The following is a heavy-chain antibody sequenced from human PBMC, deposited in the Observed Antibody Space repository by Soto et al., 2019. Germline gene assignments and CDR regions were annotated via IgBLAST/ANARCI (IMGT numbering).Heavy chain of an antibody. CDR2: IYPGDSDT. Sequence: GESLKISCKGSGYSFTSYWIGWVRQMPGKGLEWMGIIYPGDSDTRYSPSFQGQVTISADKSISTAYLQWSSLKASDTAMYYCARSLQVTALSYYYFYGMHVWGQGTTVTVSS. CDR1: GYSFTSYW. D-gene: IGHD2-21*02. V-gene: IGHV5-51*01. CDR3: ARSLQVTALSYYYFYGMHV. J-gene: IGHJ6*02.